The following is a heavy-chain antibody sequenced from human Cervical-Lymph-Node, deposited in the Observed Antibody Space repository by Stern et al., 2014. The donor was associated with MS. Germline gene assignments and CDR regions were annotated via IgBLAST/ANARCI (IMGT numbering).Heavy chain of an antibody. J-gene: IGHJ4*02. V-gene: IGHV2-26*01. CDR1: GVSLNNRLIG. Sequence: QITLKEPGPGLVKPTEPLTLTCTVSGVSLNNRLIGLRWIRQPPGKAPEWPAHIFSNAPPSFTSFLRRILTISTDTSHKQVVPFMTNMDPVDTATYYCARNYDTSGYLLLGELDFWGQGTMVTVSS. D-gene: IGHD3-22*01. CDR2: IFSNAPP. CDR3: ARNYDTSGYLLLGELDF.